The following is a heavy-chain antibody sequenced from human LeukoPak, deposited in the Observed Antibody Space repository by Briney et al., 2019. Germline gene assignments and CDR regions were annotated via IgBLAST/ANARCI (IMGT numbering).Heavy chain of an antibody. V-gene: IGHV4-34*01. Sequence: SETLSLTCAVYGGSFSGYYWSWIRQTPGKGLEWMGEINHSGSTNYNPSLKSRVTISVDTSKNQFSLKLSSVTAADTAVYYCASFVRSYFDYWGQGTLVTVSS. J-gene: IGHJ4*02. CDR3: ASFVRSYFDY. CDR2: INHSGST. CDR1: GGSFSGYY. D-gene: IGHD6-6*01.